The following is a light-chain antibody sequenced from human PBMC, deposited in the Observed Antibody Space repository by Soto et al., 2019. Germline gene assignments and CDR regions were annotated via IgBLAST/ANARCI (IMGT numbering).Light chain of an antibody. V-gene: IGKV3-20*01. J-gene: IGKJ4*01. Sequence: EIVLTQSPGTVSLSPGETATLSCRASQTVSGSYLVWYQQKPGQAPRLLIYGTTSRATGVPDRFSGGGSGTAFTLPVPGLEPEDFALYNCQQYGSPPPTFGGGTKVESK. CDR3: QQYGSPPPT. CDR2: GTT. CDR1: QTVSGSY.